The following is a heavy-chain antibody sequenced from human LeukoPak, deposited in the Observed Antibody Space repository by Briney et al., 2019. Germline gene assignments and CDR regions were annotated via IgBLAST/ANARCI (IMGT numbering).Heavy chain of an antibody. V-gene: IGHV3-7*01. CDR3: AELGITMIGGV. Sequence: GGSLRLSCAASGFTFSSYEMNWVRQAPGQGLEWVANIKQDGSEKYYVDSVKGRFTISRDNAKNSLYLQMNSLRAEDTAVYYCAELGITMIGGVWGKGTTVTISS. CDR1: GFTFSSYE. CDR2: IKQDGSEK. D-gene: IGHD3-10*02. J-gene: IGHJ6*04.